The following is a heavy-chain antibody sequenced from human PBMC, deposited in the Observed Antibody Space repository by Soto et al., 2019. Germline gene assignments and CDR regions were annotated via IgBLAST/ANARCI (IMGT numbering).Heavy chain of an antibody. CDR3: AREGIRHDFWSGSPLDHYFDY. Sequence: ETLCLTCPVSGGSISSYYWSWIRQPAGKGLEWIGRIYTSGSTNYNPSLKSRVTMSVDTSKNQFSLKLSSVTAADTAVYYCAREGIRHDFWSGSPLDHYFDYWGQGTLVTVYS. J-gene: IGHJ4*02. CDR2: IYTSGST. D-gene: IGHD3-3*01. V-gene: IGHV4-4*07. CDR1: GGSISSYY.